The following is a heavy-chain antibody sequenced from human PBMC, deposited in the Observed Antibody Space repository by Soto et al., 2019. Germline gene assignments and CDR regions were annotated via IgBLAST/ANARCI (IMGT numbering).Heavy chain of an antibody. Sequence: SETLSLTCAVYGGSFSGYYWSWIRQPPGKGLEWIGEINHSGSTNYNPSLKSRVTISVDTSKNQFSLKLSSVTAADTAVYYCARLFTSSSSLPYYFDYWGQGTLVTVSS. V-gene: IGHV4-34*01. CDR2: INHSGST. D-gene: IGHD6-6*01. J-gene: IGHJ4*02. CDR3: ARLFTSSSSLPYYFDY. CDR1: GGSFSGYY.